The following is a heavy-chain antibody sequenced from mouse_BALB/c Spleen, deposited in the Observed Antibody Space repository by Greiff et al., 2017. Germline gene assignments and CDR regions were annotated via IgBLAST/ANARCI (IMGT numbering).Heavy chain of an antibody. V-gene: IGHV5-6-5*01. J-gene: IGHJ4*01. CDR2: ISSGGST. Sequence: EVMLVESGGGLVKPGGSLKLSCAASGFTFSSYAMSWVRQTPEKRLEWVASISSGGSTYYPDSVKGRFTISRDNAKNTLYLQMSSLKSEDTAMYYCANCYYAMDYWGQGTSVTVSS. D-gene: IGHD4-1*01. CDR1: GFTFSSYA. CDR3: ANCYYAMDY.